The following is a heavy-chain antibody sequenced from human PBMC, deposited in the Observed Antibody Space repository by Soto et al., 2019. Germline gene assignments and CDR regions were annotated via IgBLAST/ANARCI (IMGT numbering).Heavy chain of an antibody. Sequence: QVQLVESGGGVVQPGRSLRLSCAASEFTFSRHGMQWVRQAPGKGLQWVGVIWSDGSNEVYADSVKGRFIISRDNSKIILYLQMNSLRAEDTAVYYCARERTFGDNKHNYMDVWGTGITVTVSS. CDR3: ARERTFGDNKHNYMDV. CDR1: EFTFSRHG. V-gene: IGHV3-33*01. J-gene: IGHJ6*03. CDR2: IWSDGSNE. D-gene: IGHD3-10*01.